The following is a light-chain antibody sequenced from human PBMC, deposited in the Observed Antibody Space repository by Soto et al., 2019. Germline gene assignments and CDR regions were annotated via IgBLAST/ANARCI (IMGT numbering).Light chain of an antibody. CDR2: DAS. CDR3: QQFNTN. V-gene: IGKV1-5*01. Sequence: ASVGDRVTITCWASHNINTWLAWFQQKPGKAPKVLIYDASTLESGVPSRFSGSGSGTEFTLTISSLQADDFATYYCQQFNTNFGGGTKVDIK. CDR1: HNINTW. J-gene: IGKJ4*01.